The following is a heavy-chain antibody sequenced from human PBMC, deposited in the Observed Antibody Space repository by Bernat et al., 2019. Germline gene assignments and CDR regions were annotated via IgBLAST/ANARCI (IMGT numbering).Heavy chain of an antibody. CDR2: IIPMFGTE. CDR3: ARGEGEYSYGQFYGMDV. V-gene: IGHV1-69*12. CDR1: GGTFSRYA. D-gene: IGHD2/OR15-2a*01. Sequence: QVQVVQSGAEVKKPGSSVKVSCKASGGTFSRYAIHWVRQAPGQGLEWLGGIIPMFGTEKYARKFQDSVTITADESTSTVYMEVRSPKSEDTAVYYCARGEGEYSYGQFYGMDVWGQGTTVTVSS. J-gene: IGHJ6*02.